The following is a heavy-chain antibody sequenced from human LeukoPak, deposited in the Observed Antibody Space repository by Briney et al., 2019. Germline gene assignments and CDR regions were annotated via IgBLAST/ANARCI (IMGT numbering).Heavy chain of an antibody. CDR2: ISSDGGST. V-gene: IGHV3-64D*09. J-gene: IGHJ6*02. CDR3: VKGTYGMDV. Sequence: QPGRSLRLSCSASGFTFSNYGMHWVSQAPGKGLEYVSTISSDGGSTYHADSVKGRFTISRDNSKNTLYLQMSSLRAEDTAVYYCVKGTYGMDVWGQGTTVTVSS. CDR1: GFTFSNYG.